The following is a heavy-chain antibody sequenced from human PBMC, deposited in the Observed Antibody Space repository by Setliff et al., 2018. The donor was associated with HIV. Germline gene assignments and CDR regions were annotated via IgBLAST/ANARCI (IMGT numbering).Heavy chain of an antibody. CDR2: IYYSGNT. CDR1: GGSITGYY. CDR3: ARTYSSNWYIDY. D-gene: IGHD6-13*01. V-gene: IGHV4-59*08. J-gene: IGHJ4*02. Sequence: SETLSLTCTVSGGSITGYYWSWIRQPPGKGLEWIGWIYYSGNTRYNPSLKSRVTISLDTSKNQFSLKLSSVTAADTAIYYCARTYSSNWYIDYWGQGTLVTVSS.